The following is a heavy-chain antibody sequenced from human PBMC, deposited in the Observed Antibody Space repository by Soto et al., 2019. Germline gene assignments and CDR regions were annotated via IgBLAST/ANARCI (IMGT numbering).Heavy chain of an antibody. J-gene: IGHJ6*02. CDR2: ISGSDGTT. V-gene: IGHV3-23*01. CDR3: AKVIGGSESYWGGSHYYYALDV. CDR1: GFIFRDYA. D-gene: IGHD3-10*01. Sequence: GGSLRLSCAASGFIFRDYAMYWVRQAPGKGLEWVSVISGSDGTTFYADSVRGRVTSSRDNSRNMVYLQMISLRAEDTAVYYCAKVIGGSESYWGGSHYYYALDVRGQGTTVTVSS.